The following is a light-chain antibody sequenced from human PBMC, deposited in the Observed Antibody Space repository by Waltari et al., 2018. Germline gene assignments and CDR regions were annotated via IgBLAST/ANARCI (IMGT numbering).Light chain of an antibody. CDR2: RAS. CDR3: QQYNRWPPFP. J-gene: IGKJ5*01. CDR1: QSIYDN. Sequence: EVVMTQSPATLSVSPGERATLSCRASQSIYDNLAWYQHKPGQAPRLLIYRASTRATRIPATFSGRGSGTDITLTISSLQSEESAIYYCQQYNRWPPFPFGQGTRLEI. V-gene: IGKV3-15*01.